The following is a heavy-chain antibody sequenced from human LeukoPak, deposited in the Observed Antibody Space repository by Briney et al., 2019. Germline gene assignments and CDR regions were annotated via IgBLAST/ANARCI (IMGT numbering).Heavy chain of an antibody. V-gene: IGHV3-74*01. Sequence: GGSLRLSCAASGFTFSNYWMHWVRQAPGKGLVWVSRIKSDGSRTDYADSVKGRFTISRDNAKNTLYLQMDSLRAEDTAVYYCARSLYYYDSRDYGMDVWGQGTTVTVSS. CDR1: GFTFSNYW. CDR2: IKSDGSRT. J-gene: IGHJ6*02. D-gene: IGHD3-22*01. CDR3: ARSLYYYDSRDYGMDV.